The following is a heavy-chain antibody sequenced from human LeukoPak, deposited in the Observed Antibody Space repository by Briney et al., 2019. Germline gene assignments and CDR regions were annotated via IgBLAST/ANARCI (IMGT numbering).Heavy chain of an antibody. Sequence: PGGSLRLSCAASGFTVSSNYMSWARQAPGKGLEWVSVIYAGGGTYYADCVKGRFTISRDNSKNTLFLQMNSLRAEDTAVYSCARNVDYGSDIWGQGTMVTVSS. CDR2: IYAGGGT. CDR3: ARNVDYGSDI. V-gene: IGHV3-66*02. CDR1: GFTVSSNY. J-gene: IGHJ3*02. D-gene: IGHD5-12*01.